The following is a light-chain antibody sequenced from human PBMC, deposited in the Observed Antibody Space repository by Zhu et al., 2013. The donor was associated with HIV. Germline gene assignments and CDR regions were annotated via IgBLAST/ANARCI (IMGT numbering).Light chain of an antibody. Sequence: DIQMTQSPSSLSASIGDRVTITCRASQGIGNYLAWYQQRPGKPPKLLISATSTLQSGVPSRFSGSGSGTDFTLTISSLEPEDFTVYYCQQYNIWPRTFGQGTKVEIK. CDR3: QQYNIWPRT. CDR2: ATS. V-gene: IGKV1-27*01. J-gene: IGKJ1*01. CDR1: QGIGNY.